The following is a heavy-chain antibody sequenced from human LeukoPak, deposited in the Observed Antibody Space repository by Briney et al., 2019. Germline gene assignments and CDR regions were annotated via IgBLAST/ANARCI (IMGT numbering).Heavy chain of an antibody. V-gene: IGHV4-4*02. J-gene: IGHJ5*02. D-gene: IGHD5-12*01. CDR1: GGSISSSNR. CDR2: IYHSGST. CDR3: ARVTTTWAWFDP. Sequence: ASETLSLTCAVSGGSISSSNRWSWVRQPPGKGLEWIGEIYHSGSTNYNPSLKNPVTISVDKSNNQFSLKLDSVTAADTAVYYCARVTTTWAWFDPWGQGTLVTVSS.